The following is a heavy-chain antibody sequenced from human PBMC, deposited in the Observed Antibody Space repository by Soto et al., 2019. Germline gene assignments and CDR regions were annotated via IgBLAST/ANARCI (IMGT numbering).Heavy chain of an antibody. CDR3: ACLLSGSYAAYFDF. Sequence: ASVKVSCKASGYTFTSYAMHWVRQAPGQRLEWMGWINAGNGNTKYSQKFQGRVTITRDTSASTAYMELSSLRSEDTAVYYCACLLSGSYAAYFDFWGQGTLVTVSS. CDR2: INAGNGNT. V-gene: IGHV1-3*01. CDR1: GYTFTSYA. J-gene: IGHJ4*02. D-gene: IGHD1-26*01.